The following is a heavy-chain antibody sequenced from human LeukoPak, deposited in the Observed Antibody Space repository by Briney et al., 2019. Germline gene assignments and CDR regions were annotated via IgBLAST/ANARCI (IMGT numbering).Heavy chain of an antibody. J-gene: IGHJ4*02. Sequence: PSQTLSLTCTVSGGSISSGDYYWSWIRQLPGKGLEWIGYIYYSGSTNYNPSLKSRVTISVDTSKNQFSLKLSSVTAADTAVYYCASLRYFDWLSEGNRYYFDYWGQGTLVTVSS. CDR1: GGSISSGDYY. V-gene: IGHV4-61*08. CDR3: ASLRYFDWLSEGNRYYFDY. D-gene: IGHD3-9*01. CDR2: IYYSGST.